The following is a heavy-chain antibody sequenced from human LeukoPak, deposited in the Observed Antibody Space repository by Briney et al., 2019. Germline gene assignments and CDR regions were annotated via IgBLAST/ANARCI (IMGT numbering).Heavy chain of an antibody. V-gene: IGHV3-30*18. J-gene: IGHJ5*02. D-gene: IGHD3-16*01. Sequence: GGSLRLSCAASGFTFSSYGMHWVRQAPGKGLEWVAVISYGGCNKYYADSVKGRFTISRDNSKNTLYLQMNSLRAEDTAVYYCAKDGTRGGFDPWGQGTLVTVSS. CDR3: AKDGTRGGFDP. CDR1: GFTFSSYG. CDR2: ISYGGCNK.